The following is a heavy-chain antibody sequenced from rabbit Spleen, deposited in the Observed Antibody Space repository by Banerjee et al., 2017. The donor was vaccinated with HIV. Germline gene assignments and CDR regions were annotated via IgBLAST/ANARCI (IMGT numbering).Heavy chain of an antibody. CDR3: ARDTSSSFSSYGMDL. CDR1: GVSFSLSSY. V-gene: IGHV1S40*01. D-gene: IGHD1-1*01. J-gene: IGHJ6*01. CDR2: INIVTGKS. Sequence: QSLEESGGDLVKPGASLTLTCTASGVSFSLSSYMCWVRQAPGKGLEWITCINIVTGKSVYASWVSGRFIMSRTSSTTVTLQMTSLTVADTATYFCARDTSSSFSSYGMDLWGQGTLVTVS.